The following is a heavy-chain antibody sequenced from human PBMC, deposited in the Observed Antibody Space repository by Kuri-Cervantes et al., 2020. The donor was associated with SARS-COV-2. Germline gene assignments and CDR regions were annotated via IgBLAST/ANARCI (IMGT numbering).Heavy chain of an antibody. V-gene: IGHV1-2*04. Sequence: ASVKVSCKASGGTFSSYAISWVRQAPGQGLEWMGWINPNSGGTNYAQKFQGWVTMTRDTSISTAYMELSRLRSDDTAVYYCARVGLAAAPYGMDVWGQGTTVTVSS. J-gene: IGHJ6*02. CDR2: INPNSGGT. CDR3: ARVGLAAAPYGMDV. CDR1: GGTFSSYA. D-gene: IGHD6-13*01.